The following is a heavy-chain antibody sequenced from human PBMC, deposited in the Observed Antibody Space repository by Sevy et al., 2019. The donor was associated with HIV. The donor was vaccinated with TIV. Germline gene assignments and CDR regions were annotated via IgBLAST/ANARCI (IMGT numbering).Heavy chain of an antibody. CDR3: ARTPILVIPGATELYFDN. CDR1: GGTFSNYA. CDR2: IIPIFGTT. V-gene: IGHV1-69*13. D-gene: IGHD2-2*01. Sequence: ASVKVSCKASGGTFSNYALSWARQAPGQGLEWMGGIIPIFGTTNFPQTFQGRVTITADEFTSTAYMELSSLRSADTAVYYCARTPILVIPGATELYFDNWGLGTLVTVSS. J-gene: IGHJ4*02.